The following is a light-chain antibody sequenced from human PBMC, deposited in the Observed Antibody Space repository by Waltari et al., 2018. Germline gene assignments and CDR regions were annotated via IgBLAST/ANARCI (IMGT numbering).Light chain of an antibody. CDR2: QAS. Sequence: DIQMIQSPSTLSASVGDRVTITCRATQSINTWLAWYQYKPGKAPKFLIYQASSLQDGVPSRFSGSGSGTEFTLTISSLQPDDFATYFCQQYNTYPWTFGQGTKLEIK. V-gene: IGKV1-5*03. J-gene: IGKJ1*01. CDR1: QSINTW. CDR3: QQYNTYPWT.